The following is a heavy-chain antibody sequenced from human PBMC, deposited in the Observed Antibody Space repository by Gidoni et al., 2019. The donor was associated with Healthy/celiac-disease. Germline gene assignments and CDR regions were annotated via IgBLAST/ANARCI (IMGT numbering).Heavy chain of an antibody. CDR1: GGSISSYY. J-gene: IGHJ4*02. CDR2: IYYSGST. CDR3: ARLSRGRQLVLDFDY. V-gene: IGHV4-59*01. D-gene: IGHD6-13*01. Sequence: QVQLQESGPGLVKPPETLSPTCTVSGGSISSYYWSWLRQPPGKGLEWIGYIYYSGSTNYNPSLKSRVTISVDTSKNQFSLKLSSVTAADTAVYYWARLSRGRQLVLDFDYWGQGTLVTVSS.